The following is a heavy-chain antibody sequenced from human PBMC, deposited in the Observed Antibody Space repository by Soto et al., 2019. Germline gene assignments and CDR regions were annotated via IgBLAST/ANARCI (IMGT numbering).Heavy chain of an antibody. CDR3: VFDYCSSRYYGLAV. V-gene: IGHV3-11*01. CDR2: ISSSGSTI. D-gene: IGHD6-6*01. CDR1: GFTFSDYY. Sequence: PGGSLRVSCEASGFTFSDYYMSWIRQAPGKGLEWVSYISSSGSTIYYADSVKGRFTISRDNAKDALYLQMNSLRAEDTVVYYCVFDYCSSRYYGLAVWGQGSSVPVSS. J-gene: IGHJ6*02.